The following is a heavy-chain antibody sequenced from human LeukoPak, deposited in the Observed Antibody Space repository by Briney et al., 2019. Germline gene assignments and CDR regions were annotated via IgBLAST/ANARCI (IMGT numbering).Heavy chain of an antibody. Sequence: GGSLRLSCAASGFTFSSYWMNWARLAPGKGLEWVASINHNGNVNYYVDSVKGRFTISRDNAKNSLYLQMSNLRAEDTAVYFCARGGGLDVWGKGATVTVSS. V-gene: IGHV3-7*03. CDR1: GFTFSSYW. CDR3: ARGGGLDV. D-gene: IGHD3-16*01. CDR2: INHNGNVN. J-gene: IGHJ6*04.